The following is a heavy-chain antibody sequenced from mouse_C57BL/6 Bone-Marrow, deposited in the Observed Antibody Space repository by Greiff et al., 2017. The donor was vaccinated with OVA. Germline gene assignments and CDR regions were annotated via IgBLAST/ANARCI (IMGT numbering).Heavy chain of an antibody. CDR1: GFTFSSYA. Sequence: EVKLVESGAGLVKPGGSLKLSCAASGFTFSSYAMSWVRQTPEKRLEWVAYISSGGDYTYYADTLKGRFTISRDNARNTLYLQMSSLKSEDTAMYYCTRDYYGSSFFDYWGQGTTLTVSS. CDR3: TRDYYGSSFFDY. D-gene: IGHD1-1*01. J-gene: IGHJ2*01. CDR2: ISSGGDYT. V-gene: IGHV5-9-1*02.